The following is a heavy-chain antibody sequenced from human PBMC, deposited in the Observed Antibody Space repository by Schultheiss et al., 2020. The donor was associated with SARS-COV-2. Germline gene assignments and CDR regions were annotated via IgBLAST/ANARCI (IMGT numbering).Heavy chain of an antibody. D-gene: IGHD5-12*01. V-gene: IGHV4-34*01. CDR3: AREKGIVATDYYYGMDV. CDR2: IYYSGST. CDR1: GGSFSGYY. Sequence: SETLSLTCAVYGGSFSGYYWSWIRQPPGKGLEWIGYIYYSGSTYYNPSLKSRVTISVDTSKNQFSLKLSSVTAADTAVYYCAREKGIVATDYYYGMDVWGQGTTVTVSS. J-gene: IGHJ6*02.